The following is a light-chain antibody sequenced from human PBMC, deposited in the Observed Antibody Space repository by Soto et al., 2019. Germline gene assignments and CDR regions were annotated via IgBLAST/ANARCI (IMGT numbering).Light chain of an antibody. Sequence: EVVLTQSPCTLSLSPGERATLSCRASQTVSSRYFAWYQQKLGQAPRLLIYGAATRATGIPDRFSGSGFGTDFTLTISRLEPEDFAVYFCHQYGSSPGTFGQGTKVEFK. V-gene: IGKV3-20*01. CDR2: GAA. CDR1: QTVSSRY. J-gene: IGKJ1*01. CDR3: HQYGSSPGT.